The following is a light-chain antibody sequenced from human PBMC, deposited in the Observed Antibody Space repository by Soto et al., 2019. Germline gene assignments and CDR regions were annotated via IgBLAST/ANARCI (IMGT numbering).Light chain of an antibody. CDR2: EGS. V-gene: IGLV2-23*03. CDR1: SSDVGTYNL. J-gene: IGLJ1*01. CDR3: CSYAGSXTLV. Sequence: QSVLTQPASVSGSPGQSITISCTGTSSDVGTYNLVSWYQQEPGKAPKLMIFEGSKRPSGVSNRFSGSKSGNTASLTISGLQAEDEADYYCCSYAGSXTLVFGTGTKVTVL.